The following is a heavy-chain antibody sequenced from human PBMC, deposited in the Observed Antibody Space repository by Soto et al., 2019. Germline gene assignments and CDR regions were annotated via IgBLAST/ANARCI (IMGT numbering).Heavy chain of an antibody. CDR2: INPSGGST. D-gene: IGHD3-22*01. CDR3: ARSPITMIVVVIPYYFDY. Sequence: VKVSCTASGYTFTSYYMHWVRQAPGQGLEWMGIINPSGGSTSYAQKFQGRVTMTRDTSTSTVYMELSSLRSEDTAVYYCARSPITMIVVVIPYYFDYWGQGTLVTVSS. J-gene: IGHJ4*02. CDR1: GYTFTSYY. V-gene: IGHV1-46*01.